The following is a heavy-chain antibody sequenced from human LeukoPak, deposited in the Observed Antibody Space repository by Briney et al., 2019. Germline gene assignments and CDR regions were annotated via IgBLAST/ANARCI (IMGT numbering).Heavy chain of an antibody. D-gene: IGHD2-15*01. V-gene: IGHV1-2*02. CDR1: GYTFDGYY. J-gene: IGHJ4*02. CDR3: TRSSWDCSSGSCYTNMNFDH. CDR2: INPDKGAT. Sequence: ASVKVSCKASGYTFDGYYMHWVRRAPGQGLEWLGWINPDKGATKTAQKFRDRVIMTTDKSLATAYMEVINLTSDDTAVYFCTRSSWDCSSGSCYTNMNFDHWGQGSLVIVSS.